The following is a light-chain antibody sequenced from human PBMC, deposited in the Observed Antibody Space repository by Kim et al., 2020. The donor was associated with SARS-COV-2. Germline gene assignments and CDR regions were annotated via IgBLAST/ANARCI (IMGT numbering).Light chain of an antibody. CDR2: EVT. CDR1: SNDVGADHY. CDR3: SSKAGSMTLV. J-gene: IGLJ2*01. V-gene: IGLV2-8*01. Sequence: QSALTQPPSASGSPGQSVTISCTGTSNDVGADHYVSWYQQHPGKAPKLMIFEVTKRPSGVPDRFSGSKSGNTASLTVSGLQADDEADYYCSSKAGSMTLVFGGGTQLTVL.